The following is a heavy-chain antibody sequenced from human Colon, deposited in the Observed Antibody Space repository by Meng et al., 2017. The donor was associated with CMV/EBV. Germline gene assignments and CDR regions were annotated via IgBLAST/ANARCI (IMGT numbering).Heavy chain of an antibody. J-gene: IGHJ4*02. CDR3: ARGALGHCSDYSCRTAGDY. V-gene: IGHV3-30*02. Sequence: GESLKISCPASGFSFRTYGMHWVRPAPGKGLEWVSFIHYDGSYKYYADSVKGRFTISRDNSRNTLYVEMNSLKVEDTAVYFCARGALGHCSDYSCRTAGDYWGQGTQVTVSS. CDR2: IHYDGSYK. CDR1: GFSFRTYG. D-gene: IGHD2-15*01.